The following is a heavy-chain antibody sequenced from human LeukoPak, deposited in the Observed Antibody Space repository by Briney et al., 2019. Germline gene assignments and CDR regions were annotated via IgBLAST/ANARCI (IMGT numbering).Heavy chain of an antibody. Sequence: GGSLRLSCAASGFTFSSYSMNWVRQAPGKGLEWVSGISPSGDITYYADSVMGRFSISRDNPKSTVSLQMSSLRAEDTALYYCARNDFGSGWLGDNWGQGTLVTVFS. V-gene: IGHV3-23*01. CDR3: ARNDFGSGWLGDN. J-gene: IGHJ4*02. CDR1: GFTFSSYS. D-gene: IGHD6-19*01. CDR2: ISPSGDIT.